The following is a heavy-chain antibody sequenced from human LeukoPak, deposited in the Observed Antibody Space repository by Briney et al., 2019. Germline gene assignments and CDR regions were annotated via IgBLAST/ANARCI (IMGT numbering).Heavy chain of an antibody. CDR1: GYNFTSYW. Sequence: VASLKISCKGSGYNFTSYWIGWVRQMPGKCLEWMGIIYPGDSDTRYSPSFQGQVIISADKSISTAYLQWSSLKASDTAMYYCARQLRGYTLGYWGQGTLVTVSS. CDR2: IYPGDSDT. V-gene: IGHV5-51*01. J-gene: IGHJ4*02. CDR3: ARQLRGYTLGY. D-gene: IGHD6-13*01.